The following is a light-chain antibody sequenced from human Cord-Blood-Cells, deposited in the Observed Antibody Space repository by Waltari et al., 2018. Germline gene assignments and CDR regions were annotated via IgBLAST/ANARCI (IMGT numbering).Light chain of an antibody. CDR1: SGHSSYI. CDR3: ETWDSNTRV. Sequence: QPVLTQSSSASASLGSSVKLTCTLSSGHSSYIIAWHQKQPGKAPRYLMKLEGSGSYNKGGGVPGRFSGSSSGADRYLTLSTRQFEDEADYYCETWDSNTRVFGGGTKLTVL. J-gene: IGLJ3*02. CDR2: LEGSGSY. V-gene: IGLV4-60*02.